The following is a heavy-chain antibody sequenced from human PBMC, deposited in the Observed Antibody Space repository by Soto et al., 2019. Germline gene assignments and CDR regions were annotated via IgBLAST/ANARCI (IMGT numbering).Heavy chain of an antibody. J-gene: IGHJ4*02. CDR1: GGSISSSNW. CDR3: ARTPWDGYTGYYFDY. D-gene: IGHD5-18*01. V-gene: IGHV4-4*02. Sequence: QVQLQESGPGLVKPSGTLSLTCAVSGGSISSSNWWSWVRQPQGKGLEWIGEIYHSGSTNYNPSLQSRVTISVDKSKNQFSLKLSSVTAADTAVYSCARTPWDGYTGYYFDYWGQGTLVTVSS. CDR2: IYHSGST.